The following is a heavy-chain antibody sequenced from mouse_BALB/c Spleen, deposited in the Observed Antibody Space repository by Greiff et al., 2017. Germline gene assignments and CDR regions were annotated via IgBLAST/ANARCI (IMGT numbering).Heavy chain of an antibody. Sequence: VKVVESGPGLVAPSQSLSITCTVSGFSLTSYGVHWVRQPPGKGLEWLGVIWAGGSTNYNSALMSRLSISKDNSKSQVFLKMNSLQTDDTAMYYCAREGEVRRVMDYWGQGTSVTVSS. CDR3: AREGEVRRVMDY. D-gene: IGHD2-14*01. V-gene: IGHV2-9*02. CDR2: IWAGGST. J-gene: IGHJ4*01. CDR1: GFSLTSYG.